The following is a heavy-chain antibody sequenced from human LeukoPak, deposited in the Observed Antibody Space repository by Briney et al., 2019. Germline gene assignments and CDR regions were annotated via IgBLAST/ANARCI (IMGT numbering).Heavy chain of an antibody. Sequence: GRSLRLSCAASGFTFSSYGMHWVRQAPGKGLEWVAVISYDGSNKYYADSEKGRFTISRDNSKNTLYLQMNSLRAEDTAVYYCAKDLGSSWGQGTLVTVSS. D-gene: IGHD6-13*01. CDR2: ISYDGSNK. CDR1: GFTFSSYG. J-gene: IGHJ4*02. CDR3: AKDLGSS. V-gene: IGHV3-30*18.